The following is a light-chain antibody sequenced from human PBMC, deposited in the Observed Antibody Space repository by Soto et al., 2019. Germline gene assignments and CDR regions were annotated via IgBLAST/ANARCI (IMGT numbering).Light chain of an antibody. J-gene: IGKJ1*01. CDR3: QQYGSSPPKT. CDR2: GTS. CDR1: QTVSNNY. V-gene: IGKV3-20*01. Sequence: ETVLTQSPGSLSLSLGDRATLSCRAIQTVSNNYLAWYQQKPGQAPRLLIYGTSSRATGIPDRFSGSGSGTDFTLTISRLEPEDFAVYYCQQYGSSPPKTFGQGTKVDI.